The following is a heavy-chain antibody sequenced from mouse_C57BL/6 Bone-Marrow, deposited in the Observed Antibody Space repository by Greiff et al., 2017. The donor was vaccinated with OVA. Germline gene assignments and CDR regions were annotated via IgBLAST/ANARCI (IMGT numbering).Heavy chain of an antibody. CDR2: IRTKANGYTT. Sequence: EVKLVESGGGLVQPGGSLSLSCAASGFTFTDYYMSWVRQPPGKALEWLGFIRTKANGYTTEYSASVKGRFTISRDNSQSILYLQRKALRAEDRATYYCARYRGLSYYFDYWGQGTTLTVSS. CDR1: GFTFTDYY. V-gene: IGHV7-3*01. J-gene: IGHJ2*01. CDR3: ARYRGLSYYFDY. D-gene: IGHD2-2*01.